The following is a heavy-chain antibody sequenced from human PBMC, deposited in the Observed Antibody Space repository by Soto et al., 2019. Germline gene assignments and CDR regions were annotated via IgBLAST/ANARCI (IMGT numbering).Heavy chain of an antibody. Sequence: QVQLVQSGAEVKKPGASVKVSCKASGYTFTSYGISWVRQAPGQGLEWMGWISAYNGNTNYAQKLQGRVTMTTDTSTRTAYMERRSLRSDDTAVYYCARDPRRLEWELLGDYWGQGTLVTVSS. CDR3: ARDPRRLEWELLGDY. J-gene: IGHJ4*02. V-gene: IGHV1-18*01. CDR2: ISAYNGNT. D-gene: IGHD1-26*01. CDR1: GYTFTSYG.